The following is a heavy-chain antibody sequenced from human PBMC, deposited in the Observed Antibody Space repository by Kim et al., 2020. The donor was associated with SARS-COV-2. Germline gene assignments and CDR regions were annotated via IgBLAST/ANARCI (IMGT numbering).Heavy chain of an antibody. D-gene: IGHD3-22*01. V-gene: IGHV1-18*01. Sequence: ASVKVSCKASGYTFTSYGISWVRQAPGQGLEWMGWISAYNGNTNYAQKLQGRVTMTTDTSTSTAYMELRSLRSDDTAVYYCARRYYYDSSGYSYYYYYMDVWGKGTTVTVSS. CDR3: ARRYYYDSSGYSYYYYYMDV. J-gene: IGHJ6*03. CDR2: ISAYNGNT. CDR1: GYTFTSYG.